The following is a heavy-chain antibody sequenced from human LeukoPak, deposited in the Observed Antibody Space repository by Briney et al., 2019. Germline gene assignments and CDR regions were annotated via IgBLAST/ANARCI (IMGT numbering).Heavy chain of an antibody. J-gene: IGHJ4*02. V-gene: IGHV3-23*01. CDR3: ARGSSADKY. CDR1: GFTFSSYG. Sequence: GGSLRLSCAASGFTFSSYGMSWVRQAPGKGLQWVSAITATADVTYCTDAVKGRFIISRDNSKNTLYLQMNSLRVDDTAMYYCARGSSADKYWGQGTLVAVSS. D-gene: IGHD6-25*01. CDR2: ITATADVT.